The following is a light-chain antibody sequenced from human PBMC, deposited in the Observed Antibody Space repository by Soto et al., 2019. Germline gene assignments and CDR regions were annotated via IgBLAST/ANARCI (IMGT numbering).Light chain of an antibody. V-gene: IGLV3-21*02. CDR3: QVWGSSSERYV. J-gene: IGLJ1*01. CDR2: DDF. Sequence: SYELAQPPSVSVAPGQTARITCGGDDIGSKSVHWYQQKPGQAPILVVYDDFDRPSGIPERFSGSNSGNTATLTISRVEAGDEADYCCQVWGSSSERYVFGRDQGHRP. CDR1: DIGSKS.